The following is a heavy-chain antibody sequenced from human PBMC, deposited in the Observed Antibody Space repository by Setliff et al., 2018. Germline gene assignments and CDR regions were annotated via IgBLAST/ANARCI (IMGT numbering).Heavy chain of an antibody. CDR3: ARVGGYASAWHGIEAFDI. CDR1: GYTFTGFY. D-gene: IGHD6-19*01. V-gene: IGHV1-2*02. Sequence: ASVKVSCKASGYTFTGFYMHWMRQAPGQGLEWMGWINPHSGGTNFPQTFQGRVTMTRDTSINTAYMELTGLKYDDTAVYYCARVGGYASAWHGIEAFDIWGQGTKVTVSS. J-gene: IGHJ3*02. CDR2: INPHSGGT.